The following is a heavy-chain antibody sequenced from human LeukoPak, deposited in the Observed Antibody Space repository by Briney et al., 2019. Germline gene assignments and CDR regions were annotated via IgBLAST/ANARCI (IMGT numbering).Heavy chain of an antibody. CDR1: GGSISSYY. Sequence: SQTLSPTCTLAGGSISSYYWSWIRQPAGKGLEWIGRIYTSGSTNYNPSLKSRVTTSVASSKNEFSLNLNSVTAADTAVYYCARMRGVIRSSWYLDLWGRGTLVTVSS. CDR3: ARMRGVIRSSWYLDL. CDR2: IYTSGST. D-gene: IGHD3-10*01. V-gene: IGHV4-4*07. J-gene: IGHJ2*01.